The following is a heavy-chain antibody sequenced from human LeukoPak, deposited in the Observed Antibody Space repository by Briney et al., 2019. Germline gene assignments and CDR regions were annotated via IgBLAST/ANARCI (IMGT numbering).Heavy chain of an antibody. Sequence: GASLQISCKGSGYSFTSYWIGWVRPLPGKGLEWMGIIYPGDSDTRYSPSFQGQVTISADKSISTAYLQWSSLKASDTAMYYCARPATSCSSTSCYIAYWGQGTLVTVSS. CDR3: ARPATSCSSTSCYIAY. V-gene: IGHV5-51*01. CDR2: IYPGDSDT. D-gene: IGHD2-2*02. CDR1: GYSFTSYW. J-gene: IGHJ4*02.